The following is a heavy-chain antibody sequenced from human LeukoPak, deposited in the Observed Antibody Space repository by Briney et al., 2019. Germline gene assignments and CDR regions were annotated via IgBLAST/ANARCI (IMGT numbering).Heavy chain of an antibody. D-gene: IGHD1-1*01. V-gene: IGHV1-2*02. CDR1: AYTFDNYC. Sequence: ASVRVCCKASAYTFDNYCIHWVRQAPGQGLEWMGWMNPGTGDTNYAHNLQGRVTMTRDTSLDTAYLDLTRLTPDDTALYYCAREGWNAFDPWGQGTLVTVPS. CDR2: MNPGTGDT. J-gene: IGHJ5*02. CDR3: AREGWNAFDP.